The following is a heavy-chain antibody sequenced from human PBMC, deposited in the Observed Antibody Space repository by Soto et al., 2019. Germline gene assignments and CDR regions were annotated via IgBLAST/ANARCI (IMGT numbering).Heavy chain of an antibody. J-gene: IGHJ4*02. Sequence: SETLSLTCTVSGGSISSSSYYWGWIRQPPGKGLEWIGSIYYSGSTYYNPSPKSRVTISVDTSKNQFSLKLSSVAAADTAVYYCARHDSGTMSVTPYWGQGTLVTVSS. V-gene: IGHV4-39*01. CDR3: ARHDSGTMSVTPY. CDR2: IYYSGST. CDR1: GGSISSSSYY. D-gene: IGHD3-10*02.